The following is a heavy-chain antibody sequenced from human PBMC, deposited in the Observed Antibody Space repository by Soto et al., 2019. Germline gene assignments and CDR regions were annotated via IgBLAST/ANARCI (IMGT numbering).Heavy chain of an antibody. CDR3: ARSATGEYFQH. CDR1: GFTFSDHY. J-gene: IGHJ1*01. D-gene: IGHD2-15*01. Sequence: GGSLRLSCAASGFTFSDHYMDWVRQAPGKGLEWGGRTRNKANSYTTEYAALVKGRFTISRDDSKNSLYLQMNSLKTEDTAVYYCARSATGEYFQHWGQGTLVTVSS. CDR2: TRNKANSYTT. V-gene: IGHV3-72*01.